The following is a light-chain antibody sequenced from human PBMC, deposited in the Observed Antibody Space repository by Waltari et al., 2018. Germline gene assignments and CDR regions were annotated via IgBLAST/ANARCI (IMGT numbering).Light chain of an antibody. Sequence: QSALTQPASVSGSPGQSIAISCTGTRSDVGGYNYVSWYQQHPGKAPKLIIYYVNERSWGVSDRLSPSKAGNTASLTISGLQAEDEADYYCSSYTTSYTWVFGGGTKLTIL. CDR2: YVN. V-gene: IGLV2-14*03. J-gene: IGLJ3*02. CDR1: RSDVGGYNY. CDR3: SSYTTSYTWV.